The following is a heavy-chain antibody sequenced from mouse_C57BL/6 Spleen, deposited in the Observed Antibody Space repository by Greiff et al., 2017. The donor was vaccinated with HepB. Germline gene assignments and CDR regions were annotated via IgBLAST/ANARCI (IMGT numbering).Heavy chain of an antibody. CDR1: GYTFTSYW. CDR2: IHPNSGST. V-gene: IGHV1-64*01. J-gene: IGHJ4*01. Sequence: QVQLQQSGAELVKPGASVKLSCKASGYTFTSYWMHWVKQRPGQGLEWIGMIHPNSGSTNYNEKFKSKATLTVDKSSSTAYMQLSSLTSEDSAVYYCARSRRGAMDYWGQGTSVTVSS. CDR3: ARSRRGAMDY.